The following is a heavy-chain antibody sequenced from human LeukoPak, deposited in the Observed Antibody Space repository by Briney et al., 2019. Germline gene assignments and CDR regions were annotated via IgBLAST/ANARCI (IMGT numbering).Heavy chain of an antibody. CDR3: AKHQSPGRGDYGFDY. Sequence: PGGSLRLSCAASGFTFPTYAMTWVRQAPGKGLEWVSGISHSGGSTYYADSVKGRFNISRDNSKNTLYLQMNSLRAEDTAVYYCAKHQSPGRGDYGFDYWGQGTLVTVSS. J-gene: IGHJ4*02. CDR2: ISHSGGST. V-gene: IGHV3-23*01. D-gene: IGHD4/OR15-4a*01. CDR1: GFTFPTYA.